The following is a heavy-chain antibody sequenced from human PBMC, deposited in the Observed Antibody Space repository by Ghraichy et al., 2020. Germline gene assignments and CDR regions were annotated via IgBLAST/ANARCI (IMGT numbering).Heavy chain of an antibody. D-gene: IGHD2/OR15-2a*01. CDR3: ARDVSPGPNNNYYHSNTLHSEGDSYYGMDV. CDR2: ISSGSSYI. J-gene: IGHJ6*02. CDR1: GFTFSSYS. Sequence: GGSLRLSCAASGFTFSSYSMNWVRQAPGKGLEWVSSISSGSSYIYYADSVKGRFTISRDNAKNSLYLQINSLRAEDTAVYYCARDVSPGPNNNYYHSNTLHSEGDSYYGMDVWGQGPTVTVSS. V-gene: IGHV3-21*01.